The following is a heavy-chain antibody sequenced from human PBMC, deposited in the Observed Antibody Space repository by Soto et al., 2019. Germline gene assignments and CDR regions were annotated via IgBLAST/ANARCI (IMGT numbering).Heavy chain of an antibody. CDR2: ISAYNGNT. CDR3: AREGDTAMASNWFDP. CDR1: GYTFTSYG. V-gene: IGHV1-18*01. Sequence: ASVKVSCKASGYTFTSYGISWVRQAPGQGLEWMGWISAYNGNTNYAQKLQGRVTMTTDTSTSTAYMELRSLRSDDTAVYYCAREGDTAMASNWFDPWGQGTLVTVSS. J-gene: IGHJ5*02. D-gene: IGHD5-18*01.